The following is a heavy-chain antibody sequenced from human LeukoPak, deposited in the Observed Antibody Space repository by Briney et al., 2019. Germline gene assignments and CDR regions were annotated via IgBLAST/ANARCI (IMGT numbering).Heavy chain of an antibody. CDR1: GFTFSSYS. J-gene: IGHJ4*02. CDR2: ISSSSSYI. D-gene: IGHD6-13*01. V-gene: IGHV3-21*01. CDR3: ARGVSPLNYYFDY. Sequence: AGGSLRLSCAASGFTFSSYSMNWVRQAPGKGLEWVSSISSSSSYIYYADSVKGRFTISRDNAKNTLYLQMNSLRAEDTAVYYCARGVSPLNYYFDYWGQGTLVTVSS.